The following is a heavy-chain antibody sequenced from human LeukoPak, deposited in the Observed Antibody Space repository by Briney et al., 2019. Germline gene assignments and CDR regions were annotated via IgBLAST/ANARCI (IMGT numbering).Heavy chain of an antibody. V-gene: IGHV4-59*01. CDR1: GGSTISFF. CDR2: IYYSVNT. D-gene: IGHD3-3*01. J-gene: IGHJ4*02. Sequence: PSESLSLTCTLAGGSTISFFGSWIRQPPGKGREWIGHIYYSVNTNYNPSLKSRVTISVDTSHNQYSLKRNSVTAADTAVYYCASYDFYSGLNRFDLWSQGTLVSDPS. CDR3: ASYDFYSGLNRFDL.